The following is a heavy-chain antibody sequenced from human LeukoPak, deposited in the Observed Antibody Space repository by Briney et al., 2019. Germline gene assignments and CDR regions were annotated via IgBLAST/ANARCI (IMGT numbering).Heavy chain of an antibody. CDR1: GYTFSGYY. CDR3: ARGVRGISSSWYDY. V-gene: IGHV1-2*02. D-gene: IGHD6-13*01. Sequence: GASVKVSCKSSGYTFSGYYMHWVRQAPGQGLEWMVWINPNSCGTNYAQKFQGRVTMTRDTSISTAYMELSRRRSDDTAVYYCARGVRGISSSWYDYWGQGTLVTVSS. J-gene: IGHJ4*02. CDR2: INPNSCGT.